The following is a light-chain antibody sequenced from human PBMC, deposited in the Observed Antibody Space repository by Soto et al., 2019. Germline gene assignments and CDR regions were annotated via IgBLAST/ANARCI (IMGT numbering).Light chain of an antibody. Sequence: QSALTQPASVSGSPGQSITISCTGTSSDVGGYNYVSWYQQHPGKAPKVMIYEVSNRPAGVSNRFSGSKSGNTASLTISWLQAEDEADYYCGSYTSINTGVFGTGTKLTVL. V-gene: IGLV2-14*01. J-gene: IGLJ1*01. CDR1: SSDVGGYNY. CDR2: EVS. CDR3: GSYTSINTGV.